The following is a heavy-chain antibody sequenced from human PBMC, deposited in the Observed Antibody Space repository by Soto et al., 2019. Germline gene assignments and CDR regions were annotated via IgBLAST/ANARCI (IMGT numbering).Heavy chain of an antibody. CDR3: APSAGGFKVDTYLFDY. J-gene: IGHJ4*02. Sequence: SGPTLVNPTQTLTLTCTFSGFSLSSKGMRVSWIRQPPGKALEWLARIDWDDDKFYSPSLRTRLAISKGTSKNQVVLTMTNVDPIDTAPYYFAPSAGGFKVDTYLFDYWGQGTLVTVSS. D-gene: IGHD3-16*01. CDR2: IDWDDDK. CDR1: GFSLSSKGMR. V-gene: IGHV2-70*04.